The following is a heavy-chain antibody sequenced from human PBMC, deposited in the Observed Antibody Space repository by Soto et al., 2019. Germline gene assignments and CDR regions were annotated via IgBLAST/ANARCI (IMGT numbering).Heavy chain of an antibody. V-gene: IGHV3-7*05. J-gene: IGHJ4*02. CDR1: GFTFSSYW. Sequence: GGSLRLSCAASGFTFSSYWMSWVRQAPGKGLEWVANIKQDGSEKYYVDSVKGRFTISRDNAKNSLYLQMNSRRAEDTAVYYCARWGTAHTAMVPAGNFDYWGQGTLVTVSS. D-gene: IGHD5-18*01. CDR2: IKQDGSEK. CDR3: ARWGTAHTAMVPAGNFDY.